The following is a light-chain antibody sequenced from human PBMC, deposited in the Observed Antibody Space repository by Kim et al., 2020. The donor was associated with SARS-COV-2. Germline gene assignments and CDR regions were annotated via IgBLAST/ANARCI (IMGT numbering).Light chain of an antibody. V-gene: IGKV3-20*01. J-gene: IGKJ4*01. Sequence: EIVLTQSPGTLSLSPGERATLSCKASQTVSSIYLAWYQQKPGQAPRLLLHGASSRATGIPDRFSGSGSGTDFTLTISRLEPEDFAVYFCHHYGSSPLAFGRGTKVDIK. CDR1: QTVSSIY. CDR3: HHYGSSPLA. CDR2: GAS.